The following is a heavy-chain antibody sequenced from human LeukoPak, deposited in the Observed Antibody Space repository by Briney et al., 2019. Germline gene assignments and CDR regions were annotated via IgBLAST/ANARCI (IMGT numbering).Heavy chain of an antibody. Sequence: GASVKVSCKASGYTFTSYYMHWVRQAPGQGLEWMGIINPSGGSTSYAQKFQGRVTMTRDTSTSTVYMELSSLRSEDTAVYYCARDPNPSYIVVVDGDDEGDYWGQGTLVTVSS. J-gene: IGHJ4*02. CDR2: INPSGGST. CDR1: GYTFTSYY. D-gene: IGHD2-21*01. CDR3: ARDPNPSYIVVVDGDDEGDY. V-gene: IGHV1-46*01.